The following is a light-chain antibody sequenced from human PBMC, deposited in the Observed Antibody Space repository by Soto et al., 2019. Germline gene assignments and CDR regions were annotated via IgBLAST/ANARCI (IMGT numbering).Light chain of an antibody. CDR2: VAS. CDR1: QSVSSSY. CDR3: QQYGSSPQT. Sequence: EIVLTQSPGTLSLSPGERATLSCRASQSVSSSYLAWYQQKPGQAPRLLIYVASSRSTGIPDRFSGSGSGTDFTLTFSRLEPEDFAVYYCQQYGSSPQTFGQGTKVDIK. J-gene: IGKJ1*01. V-gene: IGKV3-20*01.